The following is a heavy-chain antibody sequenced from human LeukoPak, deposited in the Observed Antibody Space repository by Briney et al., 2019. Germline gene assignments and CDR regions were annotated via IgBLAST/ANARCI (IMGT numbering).Heavy chain of an antibody. CDR3: ARGRAVTTSNWFDP. J-gene: IGHJ5*02. D-gene: IGHD4-17*01. V-gene: IGHV1-24*01. Sequence: ASVKVSCKVSGYTLTELSMHWVRQAPGKGLEWMGGFDPEDGETIYAQKFQGRVTMTEDTSTDTAYMELSRLRSDDTAVYYCARGRAVTTSNWFDPWGQGTLVTVSS. CDR2: FDPEDGET. CDR1: GYTLTELS.